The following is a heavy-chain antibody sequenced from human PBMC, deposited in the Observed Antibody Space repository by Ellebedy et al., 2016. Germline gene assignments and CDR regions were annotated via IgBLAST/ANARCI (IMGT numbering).Heavy chain of an antibody. CDR3: ARDAAVARSPTGKNWFDP. J-gene: IGHJ5*02. V-gene: IGHV1-2*02. Sequence: ASVKVSXKTSRYTFTGYYIHWVRQVPGQGLEWMGWINPKSGGTDYAQKFLGRVTMTRDTSSSTASMELTRLRSDDTAVYYCARDAAVARSPTGKNWFDPWGQGTLVTVSS. CDR2: INPKSGGT. D-gene: IGHD6-19*01. CDR1: RYTFTGYY.